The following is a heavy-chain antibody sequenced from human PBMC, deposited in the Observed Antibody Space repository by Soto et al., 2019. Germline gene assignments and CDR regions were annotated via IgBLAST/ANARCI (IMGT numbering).Heavy chain of an antibody. Sequence: GGSLRLSCAASGFTFSSYAMSWVRQAPGKGLEWVSAISGSGGSTYYADSVKGRFTISRDNSKNTLYLQMNSLRAEDTAVYYCAKDHQDYDFWSGYYIPHYYYYMDVWGKGTTVTVSS. CDR2: ISGSGGST. CDR1: GFTFSSYA. CDR3: AKDHQDYDFWSGYYIPHYYYYMDV. J-gene: IGHJ6*03. V-gene: IGHV3-23*01. D-gene: IGHD3-3*01.